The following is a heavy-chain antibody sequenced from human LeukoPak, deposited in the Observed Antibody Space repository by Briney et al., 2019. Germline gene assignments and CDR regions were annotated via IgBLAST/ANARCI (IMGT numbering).Heavy chain of an antibody. D-gene: IGHD3-10*01. J-gene: IGHJ4*02. CDR3: ARAMVRGVIRYFDY. CDR2: IYYSGST. V-gene: IGHV4-31*03. CDR1: GGTISSGGYY. Sequence: SQTLSLTCTVSGGTISSGGYYWSWIRQHPGKDLEWIGYIYYSGSTYYNPSLKSRVTISVDTSKNQFSLKLSSVTPADTAVYYCARAMVRGVIRYFDYWGQGTLVTVSS.